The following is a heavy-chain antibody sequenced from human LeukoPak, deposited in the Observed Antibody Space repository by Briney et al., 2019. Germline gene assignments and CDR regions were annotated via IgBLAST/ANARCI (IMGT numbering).Heavy chain of an antibody. Sequence: PGGSLRLSCAASGFTFSSYWMHWVRQAPGKGLVWVSRINSDGSSTSYADSVKGRFTISRDNAKNTLYLQMNSLRAEDTAVYYCARALCSGGSCYYHHDAFDIWGQGTMVTVSS. D-gene: IGHD2-15*01. J-gene: IGHJ3*02. CDR3: ARALCSGGSCYYHHDAFDI. V-gene: IGHV3-74*01. CDR2: INSDGSST. CDR1: GFTFSSYW.